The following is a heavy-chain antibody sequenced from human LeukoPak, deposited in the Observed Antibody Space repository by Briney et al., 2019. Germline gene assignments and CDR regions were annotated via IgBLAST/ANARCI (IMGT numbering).Heavy chain of an antibody. CDR1: GGSISSGGYY. Sequence: SETLSLTCTVSGGSISSGGYYWSWIRQPPGKGLEWIGYIYHSGSTYYNPSLKSRVTISVDRSKNQFSLKLSSVTAADTAVYYCAREAYYDSSGFVDWGQGTLVTVSS. CDR3: AREAYYDSSGFVD. V-gene: IGHV4-30-2*01. CDR2: IYHSGST. J-gene: IGHJ4*02. D-gene: IGHD3-22*01.